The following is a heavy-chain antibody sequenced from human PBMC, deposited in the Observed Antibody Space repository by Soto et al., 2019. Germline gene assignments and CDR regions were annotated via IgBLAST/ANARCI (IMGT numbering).Heavy chain of an antibody. CDR2: ISYDGSNK. CDR1: GFTFSSYG. D-gene: IGHD5-18*01. V-gene: IGHV3-30*18. Sequence: QVQLVESGGGVVQPGRSLRLSCAASGFTFSSYGMHWVRQAPGKGLEWVAVISYDGSNKYYADSVKGRFTISRDNSKNTLYLQMNSLRAEDTAVYYCAKDLGTAMVTISYYYYYGMDVWGQGTTVTVSS. CDR3: AKDLGTAMVTISYYYYYGMDV. J-gene: IGHJ6*02.